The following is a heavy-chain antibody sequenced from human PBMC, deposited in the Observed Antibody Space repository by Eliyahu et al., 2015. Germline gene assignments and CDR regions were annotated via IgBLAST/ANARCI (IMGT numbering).Heavy chain of an antibody. CDR2: ISTSGT. Sequence: QVQLQESGPGLVKPSETLSLTCDVSGVSLNNIAYYWTWIRQPAGERLEWLGRISTSGTDYNPILKSRLTISVDSFKNQFSLTLTSVTAADTAVYYCARGLNWFDPWGQGTLVAVSS. CDR1: GVSLNNIAYY. CDR3: ARGLNWFDP. J-gene: IGHJ5*02. V-gene: IGHV4-61*02.